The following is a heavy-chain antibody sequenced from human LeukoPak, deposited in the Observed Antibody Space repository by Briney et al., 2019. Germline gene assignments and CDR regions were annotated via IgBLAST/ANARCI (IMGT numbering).Heavy chain of an antibody. J-gene: IGHJ6*03. CDR3: ARENDQKYYDFWSGTYGGHYYYYMDV. Sequence: PSETLSLTCTVSGGSISSGSYYWSWIRQPAGKGLEWIGRIYTSGSTNYNPSLKSRVTISVDTSKNQFSLKLSSVTAADTAVYYCARENDQKYYDFWSGTYGGHYYYYMDVWGKGTTVTVSS. D-gene: IGHD3-3*01. V-gene: IGHV4-61*02. CDR1: GGSISSGSYY. CDR2: IYTSGST.